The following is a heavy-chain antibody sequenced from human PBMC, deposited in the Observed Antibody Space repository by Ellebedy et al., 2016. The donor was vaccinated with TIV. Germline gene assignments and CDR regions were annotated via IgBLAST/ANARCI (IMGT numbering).Heavy chain of an antibody. J-gene: IGHJ4*02. CDR2: IIHTGAT. Sequence: SETLSLTXGAEGVSGSFSGVYWTWLRQPPGKGLEWIGDIIHTGATNSNASLQSRLSMSIDTSQRQFSLKLASVSAADKAVFYCAKGTRTGWAKRRLDYWGQGIQVTISS. CDR1: GVSGSFSGVY. CDR3: AKGTRTGWAKRRLDY. D-gene: IGHD3/OR15-3a*01. V-gene: IGHV4-34*12.